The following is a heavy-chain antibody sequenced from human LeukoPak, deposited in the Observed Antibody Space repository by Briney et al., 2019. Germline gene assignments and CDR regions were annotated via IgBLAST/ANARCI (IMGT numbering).Heavy chain of an antibody. CDR3: ARAGATLRYFDWQDY. CDR2: IKQDGSEK. J-gene: IGHJ4*02. V-gene: IGHV3-7*01. CDR1: GFTFSSCW. D-gene: IGHD3-9*01. Sequence: PGGSLRLSCAASGFTFSSCWMSWVRQAPGKGLEWVANIKQDGSEKYYVDSVKGRFTISRDNAKNSLYLQINSLRAEDTAVYYCARAGATLRYFDWQDYWGQGTLVTVSS.